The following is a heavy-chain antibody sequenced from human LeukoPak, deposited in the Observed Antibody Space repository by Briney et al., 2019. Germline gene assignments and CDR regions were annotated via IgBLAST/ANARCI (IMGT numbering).Heavy chain of an antibody. Sequence: ASVKVSCKASGYTFPSYDINWVRQATGQGLEWMGWMNPNSDNTGYAQKFQGRVTMTRNTSISTAYMELSSLRSEDTAVYYCARVYYDNSGYYPYYFDYWGQGTLVTVSS. D-gene: IGHD3-22*01. V-gene: IGHV1-8*01. CDR2: MNPNSDNT. CDR3: ARVYYDNSGYYPYYFDY. J-gene: IGHJ4*02. CDR1: GYTFPSYD.